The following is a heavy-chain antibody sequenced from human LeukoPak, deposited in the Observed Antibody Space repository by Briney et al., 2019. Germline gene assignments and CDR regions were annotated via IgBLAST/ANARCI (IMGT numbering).Heavy chain of an antibody. Sequence: ASVKVSCKASGYTFTGYYMHWVRQAPGQGLEWMGWINPNSGGTNYAQKFQGRVTMTRDTSISTAYMELSRLRSDDTAVYYCARGGVWVRGVIITATYYMDVWGKGTTVTVSS. CDR3: ARGGVWVRGVIITATYYMDV. CDR1: GYTFTGYY. CDR2: INPNSGGT. J-gene: IGHJ6*03. D-gene: IGHD3-10*01. V-gene: IGHV1-2*02.